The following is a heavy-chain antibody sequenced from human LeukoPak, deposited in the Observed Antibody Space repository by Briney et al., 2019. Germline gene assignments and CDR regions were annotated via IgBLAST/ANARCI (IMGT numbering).Heavy chain of an antibody. CDR2: ISGRGDRT. CDR3: AKEQSSSGFFDY. CDR1: GFTFSSYA. V-gene: IGHV3-23*01. J-gene: IGHJ4*02. Sequence: PGGSLRLSCAASGFTFSSYAMSWVRQAPGKGLEWVSAISGRGDRTYYADSVKGRFTISRDNSKNTLYLQMNSLRAEDTAVYYCAKEQSSSGFFDYWGQGTRVTVSS. D-gene: IGHD6-6*01.